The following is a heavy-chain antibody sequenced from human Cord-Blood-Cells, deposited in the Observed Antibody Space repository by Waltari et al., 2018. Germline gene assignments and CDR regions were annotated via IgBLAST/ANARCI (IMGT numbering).Heavy chain of an antibody. CDR1: GYTFTGHY. J-gene: IGHJ4*02. CDR3: ARVPYYDFWSGYYDY. CDR2: INPNSGGT. Sequence: QVQLVQSGAEVKKPGASVTVSCRASGYTFTGHYMHRVRPAPGQGLEWMGWINPNSGGTNYAQKFQGRVTMTRDTSISTAYMELSRLRSDDTAVYYCARVPYYDFWSGYYDYWGQGTLVTVSS. D-gene: IGHD3-3*01. V-gene: IGHV1-2*02.